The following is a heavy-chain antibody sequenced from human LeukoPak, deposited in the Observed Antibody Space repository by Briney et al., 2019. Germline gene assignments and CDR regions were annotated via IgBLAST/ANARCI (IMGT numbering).Heavy chain of an antibody. CDR1: GYSISSGYY. J-gene: IGHJ6*03. Sequence: SETLSLTCTVSGYSISSGYYWGWIRQPPGKGLEWIGSIYHSGSTYYNPSLKSRVTISVDTSKNQFSLKLSSVTAADTAVYYCTRGSIAYYYMDVWGKGTTVTISS. CDR3: TRGSIAYYYMDV. D-gene: IGHD3-22*01. CDR2: IYHSGST. V-gene: IGHV4-38-2*02.